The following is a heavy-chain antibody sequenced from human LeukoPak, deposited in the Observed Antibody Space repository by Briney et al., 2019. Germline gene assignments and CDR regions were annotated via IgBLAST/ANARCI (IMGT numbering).Heavy chain of an antibody. J-gene: IGHJ4*02. CDR2: MNPNTGRT. CDR3: ARLSQTPDYYSTGGYYYLGY. CDR1: RYTFTSYD. V-gene: IGHV1-8*01. Sequence: ASVKVCCKASRYTFTSYDINWVREAAGQGLEWMGGMNPNTGRTGFAQKFQGRLTMTRDTSISTAYMELSSLRSEDTAVYYCARLSQTPDYYSTGGYYYLGYWGQGTPVTVSS. D-gene: IGHD2-8*02.